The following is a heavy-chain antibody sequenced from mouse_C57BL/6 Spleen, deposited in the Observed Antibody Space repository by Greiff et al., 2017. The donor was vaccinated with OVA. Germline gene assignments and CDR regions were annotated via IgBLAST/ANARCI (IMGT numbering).Heavy chain of an antibody. CDR1: GYAFSSSW. Sequence: QVQLKESGPELVKPGASVKISCKASGYAFSSSWMNWVKQRPGKGLEWIGRIYPGDGDTNYNGKFKGKATLTADKSSSTAYMQLSSLTSEDSAVYFCARPFYYDYRYYAMDYWGQGTSVTVSS. V-gene: IGHV1-82*01. CDR3: ARPFYYDYRYYAMDY. J-gene: IGHJ4*01. D-gene: IGHD2-4*01. CDR2: IYPGDGDT.